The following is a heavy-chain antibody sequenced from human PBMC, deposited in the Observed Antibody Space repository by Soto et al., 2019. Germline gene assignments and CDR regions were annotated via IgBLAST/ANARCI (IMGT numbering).Heavy chain of an antibody. V-gene: IGHV1-2*02. D-gene: IGHD6-19*01. CDR3: ARDLHSSGYIISFGY. CDR2: INPNSGGT. J-gene: IGHJ4*02. CDR1: GYTFTGYY. Sequence: ASVKVSCKASGYTFTGYYMHWWRQAPGQGLEWMGWINPNSGGTNYAQKFQGRVTMTRDTSISTAYMELSRLRSDDTAVYYCARDLHSSGYIISFGYWGQGTLVTVSS.